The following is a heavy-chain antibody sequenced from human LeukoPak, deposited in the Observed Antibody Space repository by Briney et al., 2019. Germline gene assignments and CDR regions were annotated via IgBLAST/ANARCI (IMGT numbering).Heavy chain of an antibody. CDR2: ISSSGSTI. CDR3: ARGGSGWSLFDY. D-gene: IGHD6-19*01. Sequence: GGSLRLCCAAFEFTFSSYEMNWVRQAPGMGLDWVSYISSSGSTIYYADSVKGRFTISRDNAKNSLYLQMNSLRAEDTAVYYCARGGSGWSLFDYWGQGTLVTVSS. CDR1: EFTFSSYE. V-gene: IGHV3-48*03. J-gene: IGHJ4*02.